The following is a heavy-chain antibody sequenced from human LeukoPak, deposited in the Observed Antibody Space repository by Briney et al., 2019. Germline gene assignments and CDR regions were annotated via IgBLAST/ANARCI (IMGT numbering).Heavy chain of an antibody. Sequence: SVKVSCKASGDTFRSYSFNWVRQAPGQGLEWMGGIIPIFDTTYYAQKFQGRVTITADESTSTAYMELSSLRYEDTAVYYCASRKNWNFFYGLDVWGSGTTVPSSS. CDR3: ASRKNWNFFYGLDV. CDR2: IIPIFDTT. CDR1: GDTFRSYS. D-gene: IGHD1-1*01. J-gene: IGHJ6*04. V-gene: IGHV1-69*01.